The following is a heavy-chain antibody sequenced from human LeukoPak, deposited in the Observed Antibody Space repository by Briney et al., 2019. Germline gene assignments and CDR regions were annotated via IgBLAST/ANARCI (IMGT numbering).Heavy chain of an antibody. CDR2: INHSGST. CDR3: ARGPYDYVWGSYRLEYFQH. D-gene: IGHD3-16*02. V-gene: IGHV4-34*01. CDR1: GGSFSGYY. J-gene: IGHJ1*01. Sequence: PSETLSLTCAVYGGSFSGYYWSWIRQPPGKGLEWIGEINHSGSTNYNPSLKSRVTISVDTSKNQFSLKLSSVTAADTAVYYCARGPYDYVWGSYRLEYFQHWGQGTLVTVSS.